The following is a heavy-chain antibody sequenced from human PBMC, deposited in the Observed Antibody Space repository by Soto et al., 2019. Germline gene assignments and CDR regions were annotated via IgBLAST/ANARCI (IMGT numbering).Heavy chain of an antibody. Sequence: SETLSLTCTVSGGSVSSGSYYWSWIRQPPGKGLEWIGYIYYSGSTNYNPSLKSRVTISVDTSKNQFSLKLSSVTAADTAVYYCARDVRAYYYYGMDVWGQGTKVTVSS. CDR3: ARDVRAYYYYGMDV. CDR2: IYYSGST. D-gene: IGHD3-16*02. V-gene: IGHV4-61*01. CDR1: GGSVSSGSYY. J-gene: IGHJ6*02.